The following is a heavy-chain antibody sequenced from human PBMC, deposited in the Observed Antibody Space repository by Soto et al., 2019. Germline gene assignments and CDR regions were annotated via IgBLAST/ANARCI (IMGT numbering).Heavy chain of an antibody. CDR2: ISFSGTST. J-gene: IGHJ4*02. CDR1: GFTFTSYA. D-gene: IGHD5-12*01. Sequence: DVQLLESGGGLVQPGGSLRLSCAASGFTFTSYAMSWVRQAPGKGLEWVSAISFSGTSTYYAASVKGRFTISRDNSKNTLSLQMNSLRAEDTAVYFCAKDTGGYSNAGDYWGQGTLVSVSS. V-gene: IGHV3-23*01. CDR3: AKDTGGYSNAGDY.